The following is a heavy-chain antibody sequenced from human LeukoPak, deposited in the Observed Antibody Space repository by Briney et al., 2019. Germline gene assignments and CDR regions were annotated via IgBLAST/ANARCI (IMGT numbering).Heavy chain of an antibody. CDR3: ARDSSLGGYYYYMDV. V-gene: IGHV1-2*02. CDR1: GYTFTGYY. J-gene: IGHJ6*03. CDR2: INPNSGGT. Sequence: ASVKVSCKASGYTFTGYYMHWVRQAPGQGLEWMGWINPNSGGTNYAQKFQGRVTMTRDTSISTAYMELSRLRSDDTAVYYCARDSSLGGYYYYMDVWGKGTTVTVSS.